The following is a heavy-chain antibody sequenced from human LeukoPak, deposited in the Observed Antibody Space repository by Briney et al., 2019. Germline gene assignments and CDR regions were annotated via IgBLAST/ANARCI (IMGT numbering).Heavy chain of an antibody. CDR1: GFTFSSYG. V-gene: IGHV3-33*06. CDR3: AKVSRSGYCSSASCYYSGWDIVATTLLGNDY. J-gene: IGHJ4*02. CDR2: IWYDGSNK. D-gene: IGHD2-2*01. Sequence: PGRSLRLSCAASGFTFSSYGMHWVRQAPGKGLEWVSVIWYDGSNKYYADSVKGRFTISRDNSKNTLYLQMNSLRAEDTAVYYCAKVSRSGYCSSASCYYSGWDIVATTLLGNDYWGQGTLVTVSS.